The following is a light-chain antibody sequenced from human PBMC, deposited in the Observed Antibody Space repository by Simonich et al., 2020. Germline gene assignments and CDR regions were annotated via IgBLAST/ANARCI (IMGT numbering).Light chain of an antibody. CDR2: DVS. CDR3: CSYAGSYTLV. CDR1: SCDVVGYNY. V-gene: IGLV2-14*01. Sequence: QSALTQPASVSGSPGQSITIYCPGTSCDVVGYNYFSWYQPHPGKAPKLMIYDVSKRPSGVSNRFSGSKSGNTASLTISGLQAEDEADYYCCSYAGSYTLVFGGGTKLTVL. J-gene: IGLJ2*01.